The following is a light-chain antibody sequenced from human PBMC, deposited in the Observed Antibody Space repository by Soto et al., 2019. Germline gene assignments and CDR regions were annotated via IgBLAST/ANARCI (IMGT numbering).Light chain of an antibody. CDR2: DVT. V-gene: IGLV2-14*01. J-gene: IGLJ2*01. CDR3: SSYTTSSTLYVV. CDR1: SSDVGGYNY. Sequence: QSALTQPASVSGSPGQSITISCTGTSSDVGGYNYVSWYQQHPGKAPKLMIYDVTNRPSGVSNRFSGSKSGDTASLTISGLXAEXXADXYCSSYTTSSTLYVVFGGGTKLTVL.